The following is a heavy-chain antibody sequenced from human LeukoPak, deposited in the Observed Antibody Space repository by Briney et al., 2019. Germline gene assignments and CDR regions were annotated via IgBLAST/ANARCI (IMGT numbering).Heavy chain of an antibody. Sequence: GASGKVSCKASGYSFTSYAMHWVRQAAGQRLEWVGWINAGKGNTKYSQKFQGRVTITRDTSASTAYMELSSLRSEDTAVYYCARDSDYGSGSLWSYYWGQGTLVTVSS. J-gene: IGHJ4*02. CDR1: GYSFTSYA. CDR2: INAGKGNT. CDR3: ARDSDYGSGSLWSYY. D-gene: IGHD3-10*01. V-gene: IGHV1-3*01.